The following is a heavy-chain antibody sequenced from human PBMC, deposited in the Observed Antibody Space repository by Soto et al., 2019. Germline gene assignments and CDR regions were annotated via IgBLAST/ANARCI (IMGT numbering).Heavy chain of an antibody. CDR3: ASAWYSSGWYSSY. CDR1: GGTFSSYT. D-gene: IGHD6-19*01. V-gene: IGHV1-69*02. CDR2: IIPILGIA. Sequence: QVQLVHSGAEVKKPGSSVKVSCKASGGTFSSYTISWVRQAPGQGLEWMGRIIPILGIANYAQKFQGRVTITADKSTSTAYMELSSLRSEDTAVYYCASAWYSSGWYSSYWGQGTLVTVSS. J-gene: IGHJ4*02.